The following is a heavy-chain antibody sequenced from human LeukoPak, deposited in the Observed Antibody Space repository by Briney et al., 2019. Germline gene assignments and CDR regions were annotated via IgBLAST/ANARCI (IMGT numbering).Heavy chain of an antibody. Sequence: GGSLRLSCAASGFTFSSYTVSWVRQAPGKGLEWVSTITTSDGNTYYADSVKGRFTVSRDNSKNTLFLQMNSLRAEDTAVYYCAKDGGLWVSAHWGDSWGRGTLVTVSS. CDR1: GFTFSSYT. CDR3: AKDGGLWVSAHWGDS. CDR2: ITTSDGNT. V-gene: IGHV3-23*01. D-gene: IGHD7-27*01. J-gene: IGHJ4*02.